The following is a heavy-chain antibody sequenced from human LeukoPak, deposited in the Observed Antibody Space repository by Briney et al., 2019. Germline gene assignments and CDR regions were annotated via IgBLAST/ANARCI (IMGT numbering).Heavy chain of an antibody. J-gene: IGHJ4*02. CDR3: AKARFQGSGSYYPVDY. Sequence: GGSLRLSCAASGFTFDDYAMHWVRQAPGKGLEWVSLISWDGGSTYYADSVKGRFTISRDNSKNSLYLQMNSLRAEDTALYYCAKARFQGSGSYYPVDYWGQGTLVTVSS. D-gene: IGHD3-10*01. CDR2: ISWDGGST. V-gene: IGHV3-43D*03. CDR1: GFTFDDYA.